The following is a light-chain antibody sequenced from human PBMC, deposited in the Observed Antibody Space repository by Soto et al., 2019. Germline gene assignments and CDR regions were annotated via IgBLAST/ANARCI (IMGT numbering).Light chain of an antibody. Sequence: EIVLTQSPATLSLSPGERATLSCRASQSVSSSLAWYQQKPGQAPRLLIYDTSNRATGIPARFSGSGSGTDFTLTISSLEPEDFAVYYCQQRANWRITFGQGTR. J-gene: IGKJ5*01. V-gene: IGKV3-11*01. CDR1: QSVSSS. CDR2: DTS. CDR3: QQRANWRIT.